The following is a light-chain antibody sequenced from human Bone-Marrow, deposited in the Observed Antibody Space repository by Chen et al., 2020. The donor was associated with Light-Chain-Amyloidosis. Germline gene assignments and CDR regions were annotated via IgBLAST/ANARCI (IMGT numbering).Light chain of an antibody. CDR1: SGSIATNY. CDR3: QSYQGSSQGV. CDR2: EDD. V-gene: IGLV6-57*01. Sequence: NFMLTQRHSLSESPGKTVIISCTRSSGSIATNYVQWYQQRPGSSPTTVIYEDDQRPSGVPDRFSGSIDRSSNSASLTSSGLKTEDEADYYCQSYQGSSQGVFGGGTKLTVL. J-gene: IGLJ3*02.